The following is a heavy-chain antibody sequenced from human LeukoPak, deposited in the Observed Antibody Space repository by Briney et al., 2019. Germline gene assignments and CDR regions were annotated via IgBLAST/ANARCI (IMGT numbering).Heavy chain of an antibody. Sequence: ASVKVSCKASGYTFTSYHINWVRQATGQGLEWMGWISAYNGNTNYAQKLQGRVTMTTDTSTSTAYMELRSLRSDDTAVYYCARDWVAYYYGSGTYMDVWGKGTTVTVSS. CDR2: ISAYNGNT. V-gene: IGHV1-18*01. CDR3: ARDWVAYYYGSGTYMDV. J-gene: IGHJ6*03. CDR1: GYTFTSYH. D-gene: IGHD3-10*01.